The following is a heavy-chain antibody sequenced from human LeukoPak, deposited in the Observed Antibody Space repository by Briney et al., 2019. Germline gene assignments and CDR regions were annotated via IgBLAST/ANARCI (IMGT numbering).Heavy chain of an antibody. D-gene: IGHD6-19*01. V-gene: IGHV3-23*01. CDR1: GFTFSSYA. CDR2: ISGSGGST. Sequence: GGSLRLSCAAPGFTFSSYAMSWVRQAPGKGLEWVSAISGSGGSTYYADSVKGRFAISRDNSKNTLYLQMNSLRAEDTAVYYCAKGGSLGYSSGWYYFDYWGQGTLVTVSS. J-gene: IGHJ4*02. CDR3: AKGGSLGYSSGWYYFDY.